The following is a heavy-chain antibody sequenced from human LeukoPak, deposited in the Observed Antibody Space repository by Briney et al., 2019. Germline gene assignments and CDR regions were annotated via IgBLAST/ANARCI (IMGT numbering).Heavy chain of an antibody. Sequence: GGSLRLSCAASGFIFSNYVMSWVRQAPGKGLEWVSGISGSGATTYYADSVKGRFTISRDNSKNTLHLQMNSLRAEDTAVYYCAKDRWGTSSSGAFDIWGQGTMVTVSS. CDR3: AKDRWGTSSSGAFDI. CDR1: GFIFSNYV. J-gene: IGHJ3*02. D-gene: IGHD2-2*01. CDR2: ISGSGATT. V-gene: IGHV3-23*01.